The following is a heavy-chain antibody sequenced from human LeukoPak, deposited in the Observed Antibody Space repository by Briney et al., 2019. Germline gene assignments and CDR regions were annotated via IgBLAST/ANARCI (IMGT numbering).Heavy chain of an antibody. J-gene: IGHJ4*02. CDR2: INPNSGGT. CDR3: ARDDFSNKYCQLDY. Sequence: GASVKVSCKASGYTFTDYYLNWVRQAPGQGPEWMGWINPNSGGTNYAQKFQGRVTMTRDTSISAAYMELSRLTSDDTAVYYCARDDFSNKYCQLDYWGQGTRVTVSS. V-gene: IGHV1-2*02. D-gene: IGHD3-3*01. CDR1: GYTFTDYY.